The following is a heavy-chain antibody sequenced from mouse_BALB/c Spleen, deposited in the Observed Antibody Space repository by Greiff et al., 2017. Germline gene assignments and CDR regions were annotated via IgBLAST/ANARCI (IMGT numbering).Heavy chain of an antibody. Sequence: EVMLVESGAELVKPGASVKLSCTASGFNIKDTYMHWVKQRPEQGLEWIGRIDPANGNTKYDPKFQGKATITADTSSNTAYLQLSSLTSEDTAVYYCANLRRFAYWGQGTLVTVSA. CDR2: IDPANGNT. V-gene: IGHV14-3*02. CDR3: ANLRRFAY. J-gene: IGHJ3*01. CDR1: GFNIKDTY. D-gene: IGHD1-1*01.